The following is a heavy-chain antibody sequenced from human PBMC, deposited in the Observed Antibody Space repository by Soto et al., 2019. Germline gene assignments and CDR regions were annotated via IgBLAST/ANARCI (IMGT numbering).Heavy chain of an antibody. J-gene: IGHJ4*02. CDR1: GGTFSSYA. V-gene: IGHV1-69*12. Sequence: QVQLVQSGAEVKKPGSSVKVSCKASGGTFSSYAISWVRQAPGQGLEWMGGIIPIFGTANYAQKFQGRVTITADESTSTAYMELSSLRSEDTAVYYCARDLGYGGNPRPPIFDYWGQGTLVTVSS. CDR3: ARDLGYGGNPRPPIFDY. CDR2: IIPIFGTA. D-gene: IGHD4-17*01.